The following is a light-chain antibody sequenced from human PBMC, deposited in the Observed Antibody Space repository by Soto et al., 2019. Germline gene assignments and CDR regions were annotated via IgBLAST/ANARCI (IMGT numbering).Light chain of an antibody. Sequence: DIQMTQSPSTLSASVGDRVTITCRASHIISTWLAWYQQKPGKAPKLLIYKASSLESGVPSRFSGSGSGTEFTLTISSLQPDDFATYYCQQYNTYWTFGQGTKVEIK. CDR1: HIISTW. CDR2: KAS. J-gene: IGKJ1*01. CDR3: QQYNTYWT. V-gene: IGKV1-5*03.